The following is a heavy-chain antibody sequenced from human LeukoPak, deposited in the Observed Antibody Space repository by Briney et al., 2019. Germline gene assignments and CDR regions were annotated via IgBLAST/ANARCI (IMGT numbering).Heavy chain of an antibody. V-gene: IGHV1-8*01. CDR2: MNPNSGNT. CDR3: ARGHCSGGSCYSYGMDV. J-gene: IGHJ6*02. CDR1: GYTFTSYD. D-gene: IGHD2-15*01. Sequence: ASVKDSCKASGYTFTSYDINWVRQATGQGLEWMGWMNPNSGNTGYAQKFQGRVTMTRNTSISTAYMELSSLRSEDTAVYYCARGHCSGGSCYSYGMDVWGQGTTVTVSS.